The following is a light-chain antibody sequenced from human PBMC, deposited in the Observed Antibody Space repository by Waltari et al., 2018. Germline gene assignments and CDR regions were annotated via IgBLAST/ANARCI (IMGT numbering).Light chain of an antibody. CDR1: SSDIGVYIN. Sequence: QSALTQPASVSGSPGQSITIPCTGTSSDIGVYINVSWYQQHPGKAPKLMIYDVTNRPSGVSDRFSGSKSDYTASLTISGLQAEDEADYYCSSYTTSISYVFGTGTRVTVL. CDR2: DVT. J-gene: IGLJ1*01. CDR3: SSYTTSISYV. V-gene: IGLV2-14*03.